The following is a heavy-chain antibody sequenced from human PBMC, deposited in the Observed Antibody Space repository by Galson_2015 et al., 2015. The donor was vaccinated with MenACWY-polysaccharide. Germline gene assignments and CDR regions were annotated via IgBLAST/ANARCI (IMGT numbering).Heavy chain of an antibody. V-gene: IGHV3-7*01. D-gene: IGHD2-2*01. CDR1: GFTFSSYW. J-gene: IGHJ6*03. Sequence: SLRLSCAASGFTFSSYWMSWVRQAPGKGLEWVANIKEDGSEKYYVDSVKGRFTISRDNAKNSLYLQMNSLRAEDTAVYYCARWDCSSTSCSYCMDDWGKGTPVTVSS. CDR2: IKEDGSEK. CDR3: ARWDCSSTSCSYCMDD.